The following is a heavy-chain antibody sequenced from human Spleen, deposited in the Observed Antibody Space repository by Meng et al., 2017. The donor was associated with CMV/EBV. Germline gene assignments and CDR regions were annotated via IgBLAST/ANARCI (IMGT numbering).Heavy chain of an antibody. V-gene: IGHV3-48*03. J-gene: IGHJ6*02. CDR1: GFTFSSYE. CDR3: AREVVSYDFWSGYYSYYYYGMDV. D-gene: IGHD3-3*01. CDR2: ISSSGSTI. Sequence: GESLKISCAASGFTFSSYEMNWVRQAPGKGLEWVSYISSSGSTIYYADSVKGRFTISRDNAKNSLYLQMNSLRAEDTAVYYCAREVVSYDFWSGYYSYYYYGMDVWGQGTMVTVSS.